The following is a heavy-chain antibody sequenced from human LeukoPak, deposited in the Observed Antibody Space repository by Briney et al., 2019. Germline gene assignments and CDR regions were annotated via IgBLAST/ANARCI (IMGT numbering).Heavy chain of an antibody. V-gene: IGHV1-2*02. Sequence: GASVKVSCKASGYTFTGYYMHWVRQAPGQGLEWMGWINPNSGGTNYAQKFQGRVTMTRDTSISTAYMELSRLRSDDTAVYYCAKSPVAAAGTVYYYYMDVWGKGTMVTISS. J-gene: IGHJ6*03. D-gene: IGHD6-13*01. CDR1: GYTFTGYY. CDR3: AKSPVAAAGTVYYYYMDV. CDR2: INPNSGGT.